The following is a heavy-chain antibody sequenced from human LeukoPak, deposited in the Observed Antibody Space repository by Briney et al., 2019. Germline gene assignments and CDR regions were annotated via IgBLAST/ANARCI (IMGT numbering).Heavy chain of an antibody. CDR3: VRDQTVFTILDY. J-gene: IGHJ4*02. CDR1: GFTFSNYW. V-gene: IGHV3-74*03. D-gene: IGHD4-17*01. Sequence: PGGSQRLSCAAAGFTFSNYWMHWVRQAPGKGLVWVAAIKTDGSDMQYADSVKGRFAISRDNAKNTVYLQMNSLRDEDTAVYYCVRDQTVFTILDYWGQGTLVTVSS. CDR2: IKTDGSDM.